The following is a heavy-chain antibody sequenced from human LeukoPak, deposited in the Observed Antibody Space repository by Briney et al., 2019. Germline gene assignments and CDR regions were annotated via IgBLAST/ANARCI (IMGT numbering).Heavy chain of an antibody. J-gene: IGHJ4*02. Sequence: GESPNTSRVAPGFILSNNAMNRVRQAPGEGLGWVAAVYGGGDTKYSADSVKGRFTISRDNAKNTLYLQMNSLKAEDTAVYYCAKTAMIKIIIKSYPKGLHYWGQGTLVTVSS. CDR3: AKTAMIKIIIKSYPKGLHY. CDR1: GFILSNNA. V-gene: IGHV3-23*01. D-gene: IGHD3-16*01. CDR2: VYGGGDTK.